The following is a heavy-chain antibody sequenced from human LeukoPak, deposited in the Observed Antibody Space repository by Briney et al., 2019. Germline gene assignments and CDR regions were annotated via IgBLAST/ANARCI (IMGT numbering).Heavy chain of an antibody. CDR2: ISGSGGST. CDR3: AKDRGNWNYYYYYYMDV. D-gene: IGHD1-20*01. Sequence: GGSLTLSCAVSGFTFSSYAMSWVRQAPGKGLEWVSAISGSGGSTYYADSVKGRFTISRDNSKNTLYLQMNSLRAEDTAVYYCAKDRGNWNYYYYYYMDVWGKGTTVTVSS. CDR1: GFTFSSYA. J-gene: IGHJ6*03. V-gene: IGHV3-23*01.